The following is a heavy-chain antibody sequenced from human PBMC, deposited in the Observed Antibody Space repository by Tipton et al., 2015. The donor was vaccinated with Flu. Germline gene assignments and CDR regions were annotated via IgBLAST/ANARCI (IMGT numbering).Heavy chain of an antibody. CDR3: ARHTGDSVRGVIDY. J-gene: IGHJ4*02. CDR2: IFHSGNM. V-gene: IGHV4-38-2*01. D-gene: IGHD3-10*02. CDR1: GYSIRSDYY. Sequence: LRLSCAVSGYSIRSDYYWGWIRQPPGKGLEWIGNIFHSGNMYHNPSLKSRVTFSVDTSKNQFSLKLSSVTAADTAVYYCARHTGDSVRGVIDYWGQGTLVTVSS.